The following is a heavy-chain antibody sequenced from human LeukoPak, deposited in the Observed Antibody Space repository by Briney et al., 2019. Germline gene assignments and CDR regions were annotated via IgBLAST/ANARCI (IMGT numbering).Heavy chain of an antibody. V-gene: IGHV1-18*01. J-gene: IGHJ4*02. CDR3: ARVFISRACSGGSCSLRTFDY. CDR2: ISAYNGNT. CDR1: GYTFTSYG. Sequence: ASVKVSCKASGYTFTSYGISWVRQAPGQGLEWMGWISAYNGNTNYAQKFQGRVTMTRDTSISTAYMELSRLRSDDTAVYYCARVFISRACSGGSCSLRTFDYWGQGTLVTVSS. D-gene: IGHD2-15*01.